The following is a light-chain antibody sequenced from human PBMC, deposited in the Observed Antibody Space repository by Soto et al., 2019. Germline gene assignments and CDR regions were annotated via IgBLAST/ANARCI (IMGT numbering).Light chain of an antibody. V-gene: IGLV2-8*01. CDR2: EVT. J-gene: IGLJ1*01. Sequence: VLTQPPSASGSPGQSVTISCTGTSSDVGGYDYVAWYQQRPGKAPKRLIHEVTKRPSGVPDRFSGSKSGNTASLPVSGLQAEDEADYYCSSYGGRTLYVFGTGTKVTVL. CDR3: SSYGGRTLYV. CDR1: SSDVGGYDY.